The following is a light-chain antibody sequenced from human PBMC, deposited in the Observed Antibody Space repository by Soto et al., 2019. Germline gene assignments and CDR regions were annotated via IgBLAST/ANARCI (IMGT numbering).Light chain of an antibody. Sequence: QSVLTQPPSASGSPGQSVTISCTGTSSDVGGYNYVSWYQQHPGKAPKLMIFEVSKRPSGVRDRFSGSKSGNTASLTVSGLQAADEADYYCSSYAGSNNGVFGGGTKLTVL. CDR3: SSYAGSNNGV. CDR1: SSDVGGYNY. CDR2: EVS. V-gene: IGLV2-8*01. J-gene: IGLJ3*02.